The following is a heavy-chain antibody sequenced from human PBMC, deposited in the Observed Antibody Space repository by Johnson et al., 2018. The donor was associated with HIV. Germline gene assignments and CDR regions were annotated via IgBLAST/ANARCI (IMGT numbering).Heavy chain of an antibody. CDR1: GFTFSSYA. Sequence: MLLVESGGGVVQPGRSLRLSCAASGFTFSSYAMHWVRQAPGKGLEYVSAISSNGGSTYYANSVKGRFTLSRDNSKNTLYLQMGSLRAEDMAVYYCARKVVTADDAFDIWGQGTMVTVSS. V-gene: IGHV3-64*01. D-gene: IGHD2-21*02. CDR3: ARKVVTADDAFDI. J-gene: IGHJ3*02. CDR2: ISSNGGST.